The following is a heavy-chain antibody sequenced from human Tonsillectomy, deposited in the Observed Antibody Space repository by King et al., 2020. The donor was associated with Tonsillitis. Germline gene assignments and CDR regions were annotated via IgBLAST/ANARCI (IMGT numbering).Heavy chain of an antibody. D-gene: IGHD6-13*01. CDR2: IKSNPAGGTT. J-gene: IGHJ1*01. CDR3: VHIRDPRSWSLGS. V-gene: IGHV3-15*01. Sequence: VQLVESGGDLIKPGGSLRLSCVVSGLTFRDAWMTWVRQAPGKGLEGVGRIKSNPAGGTTDFAAPVKGRFTISRDDSKSMVYLQMNSLKVEDTAVYYCVHIRDPRSWSLGSWGQGTLVTVSS. CDR1: GLTFRDAW.